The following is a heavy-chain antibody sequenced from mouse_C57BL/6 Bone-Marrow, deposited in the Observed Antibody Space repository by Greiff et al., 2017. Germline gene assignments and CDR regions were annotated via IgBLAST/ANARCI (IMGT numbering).Heavy chain of an antibody. CDR3: AVSKIYDGYYAWFAY. Sequence: QVQLQQPGAELVKPGASVKLSCKASGYTFTSYWMHWVKQRPGQGLEWIGMIHPNSGSTNYNEQFKSKATLTVDKSSSTAYMQLSSLTSDDSSVYYCAVSKIYDGYYAWFAYWGQGTLVTVSA. V-gene: IGHV1-64*01. CDR2: IHPNSGST. D-gene: IGHD2-3*01. J-gene: IGHJ3*01. CDR1: GYTFTSYW.